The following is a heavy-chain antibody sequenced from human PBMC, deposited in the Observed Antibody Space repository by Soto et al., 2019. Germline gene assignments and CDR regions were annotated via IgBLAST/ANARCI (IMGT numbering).Heavy chain of an antibody. J-gene: IGHJ1*01. CDR2: INQDGSES. CDR1: GFPFSDFY. Sequence: GGSLRLSCAASGFPFSDFYMSLVRQTPGKGLEWVANINQDGSESYYVDAVKGRFTISRDTAKNSLYLQMDSLRAEDTAVYYCARELIVRLDEYFQHSGQGIVFTVSS. D-gene: IGHD1-26*01. CDR3: ARELIVRLDEYFQH. V-gene: IGHV3-7*01.